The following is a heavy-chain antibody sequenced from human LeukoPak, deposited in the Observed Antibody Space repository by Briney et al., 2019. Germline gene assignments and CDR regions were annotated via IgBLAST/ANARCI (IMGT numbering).Heavy chain of an antibody. J-gene: IGHJ6*03. CDR2: IYHSGST. CDR1: GGSISSSNW. V-gene: IGHV4-4*02. Sequence: SGTLSLTCAVSGGSISSSNWWSWVRQPPGKGLEWIGEIYHSGSTNYNPSLKSRVTISVDTSKNQFSLKLSSVTAADTAVYYCARTGYSYGYAYYYYYMDVWGKGTTVTVSS. D-gene: IGHD5-18*01. CDR3: ARTGYSYGYAYYYYYMDV.